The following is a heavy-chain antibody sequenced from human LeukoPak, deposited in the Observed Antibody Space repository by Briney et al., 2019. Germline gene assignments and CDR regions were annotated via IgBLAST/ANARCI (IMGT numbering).Heavy chain of an antibody. Sequence: SETLSLTCTVSGGSISSYYWTWIRQPPGKGLEWIGYIPYRGSTNYNPSLKSRVTISVDTSKNQFSLKLSSVTAADTAVYYCARDHRYCSGSSCYSDAFDIWGQGTVVTVSS. CDR2: IPYRGST. D-gene: IGHD2-15*01. CDR3: ARDHRYCSGSSCYSDAFDI. CDR1: GGSISSYY. J-gene: IGHJ3*02. V-gene: IGHV4-59*01.